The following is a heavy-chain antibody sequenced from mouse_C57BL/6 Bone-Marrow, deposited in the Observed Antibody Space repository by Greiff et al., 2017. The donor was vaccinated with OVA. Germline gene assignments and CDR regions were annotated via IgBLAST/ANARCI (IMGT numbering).Heavy chain of an antibody. Sequence: QVQLQQPGAELVKPGASVKLSCKASGSTFTSYWMQWVKQRPGQGLEWIGEIDPSDSYTNYNQKFKGKATLTVDTSSSTAYMQLSDLTSEDSAVYYCASAGFAYWGRGDRVTVSA. V-gene: IGHV1-50*01. J-gene: IGHJ3*01. CDR3: ASAGFAY. CDR1: GSTFTSYW. CDR2: IDPSDSYT.